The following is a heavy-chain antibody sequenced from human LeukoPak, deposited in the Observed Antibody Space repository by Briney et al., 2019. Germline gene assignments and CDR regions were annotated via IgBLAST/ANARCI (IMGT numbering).Heavy chain of an antibody. J-gene: IGHJ6*02. V-gene: IGHV1-2*06. D-gene: IGHD2-8*01. CDR2: INPNSGGT. Sequence: ASVKVSCKASGGTFSSYAISWVRQAPGQGLEWMGRINPNSGGTNYAQKFQGRVTMTRDTSISTAYMELSRLRSDDTAVYYCARAGLVYALPLHYYYGMDVWGQGTTVTVSS. CDR1: GGTFSSYA. CDR3: ARAGLVYALPLHYYYGMDV.